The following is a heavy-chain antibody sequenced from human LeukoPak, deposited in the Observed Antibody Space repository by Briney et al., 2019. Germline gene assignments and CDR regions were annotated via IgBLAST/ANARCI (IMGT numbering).Heavy chain of an antibody. CDR1: GGSINSGAYY. CDR3: ARDSFGSFDY. D-gene: IGHD3-10*01. V-gene: IGHV4-31*03. Sequence: SETLSLTCTVSGGSINSGAYYWSWIRQHPGKGLEWIGYTYDSGSTHYNPSLKSRVSMSVDTSKDQFSLKLSSVTAADTAVYYCARDSFGSFDYWGQGILVTVSS. J-gene: IGHJ4*02. CDR2: TYDSGST.